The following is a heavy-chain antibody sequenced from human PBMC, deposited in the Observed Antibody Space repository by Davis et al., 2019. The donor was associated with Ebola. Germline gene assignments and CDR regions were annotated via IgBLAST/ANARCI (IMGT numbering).Heavy chain of an antibody. V-gene: IGHV4-59*01. Sequence: SQTLSLTCAVYGGSFSSYYWSWIRQPPGKGLEWIGYIYYSGSTNYNPSPKSRVTISVDTSKNQFSLKLSSVTAADTAVYYCARMYYYDSSGYYPYYYYYMDVWGKGTTVTVSS. D-gene: IGHD3-22*01. J-gene: IGHJ6*03. CDR2: IYYSGST. CDR3: ARMYYYDSSGYYPYYYYYMDV. CDR1: GGSFSSYY.